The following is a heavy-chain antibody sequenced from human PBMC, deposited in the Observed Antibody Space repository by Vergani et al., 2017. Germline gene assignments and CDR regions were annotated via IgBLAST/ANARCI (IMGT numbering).Heavy chain of an antibody. V-gene: IGHV3-73*02. CDR3: FYDFWAGYTSGVV. CDR2: IRDKAYNYAT. J-gene: IGHJ6*04. D-gene: IGHD3/OR15-3a*01. Sequence: EVHLVESGGGLVQPGESLKLTCATSGLTFSDSAINWVRQTSGKGLEWIGRIRDKAYNYATVYAVSVKGRFTISRDDSKKTAYLQMNGLTTEDTAVYYCFYDFWAGYTSGVVWGKGTTVTVSS. CDR1: GLTFSDSA.